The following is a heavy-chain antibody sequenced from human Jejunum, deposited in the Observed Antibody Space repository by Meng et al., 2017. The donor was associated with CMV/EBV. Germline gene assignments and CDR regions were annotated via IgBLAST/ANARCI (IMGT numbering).Heavy chain of an antibody. CDR2: SFSSGST. J-gene: IGHJ4*02. CDR3: ARRERGTMLDY. CDR1: GDSIINDRYY. D-gene: IGHD5-24*01. V-gene: IGHV4-39*07. Sequence: VSGDSIINDRYYWGWVRQPPGKGLEWIGASFSSGSTGYDPSLEGRVIISVDTSKNQFSLILTSVTAADTAVYYCARRERGTMLDYWSQGTVVTVSS.